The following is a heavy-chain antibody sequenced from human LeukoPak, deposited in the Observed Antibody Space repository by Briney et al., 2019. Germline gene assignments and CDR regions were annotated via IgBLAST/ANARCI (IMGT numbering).Heavy chain of an antibody. CDR2: IIPIFGTA. CDR3: AVYDSSGYQIGGFDY. CDR1: GYTFTGYY. Sequence: SVKVSCKASGYTFTGYYMHWVRQAPGQGLEWMGGIIPIFGTANYAQEFQGRVTITADKSTSTAYMELSSLRSEDTAVYYCAVYDSSGYQIGGFDYWGQGTLVTVSS. J-gene: IGHJ4*02. V-gene: IGHV1-69*06. D-gene: IGHD3-22*01.